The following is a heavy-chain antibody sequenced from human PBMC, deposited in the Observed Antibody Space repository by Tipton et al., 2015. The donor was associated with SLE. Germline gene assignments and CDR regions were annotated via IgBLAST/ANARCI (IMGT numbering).Heavy chain of an antibody. CDR3: ARAATAISPFDY. D-gene: IGHD2-2*02. CDR1: GGSITGYH. Sequence: TLSLTCTVSGGSITGYHWSWIRQPPGKGLEWIGYVYYTGTTNYDPSLRSRVTMSADTSRNQFSLNLNSVTAADTAVYYCARAATAISPFDYWGQGTLVTVSS. V-gene: IGHV4-59*12. J-gene: IGHJ4*02. CDR2: VYYTGTT.